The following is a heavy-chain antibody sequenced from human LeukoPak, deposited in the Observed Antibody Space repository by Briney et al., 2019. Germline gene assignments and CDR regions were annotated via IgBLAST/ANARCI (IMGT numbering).Heavy chain of an antibody. Sequence: GASVKVSCKVSGYTLSDLSMHWGRQAPGKGLEWLGGFDPEDGKTIYARKFQGRVTVTEDSSTDTAYMELTSLRSEDTAVYYCATVRDGTTYFDYWGQGTLVTVSS. CDR1: GYTLSDLS. J-gene: IGHJ4*02. CDR3: ATVRDGTTYFDY. V-gene: IGHV1-24*01. D-gene: IGHD1-1*01. CDR2: FDPEDGKT.